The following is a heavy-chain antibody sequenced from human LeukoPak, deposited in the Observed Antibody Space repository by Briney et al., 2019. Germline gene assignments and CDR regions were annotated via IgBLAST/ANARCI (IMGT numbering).Heavy chain of an antibody. Sequence: SETLSLTCAVYGGSFSGYYWSWIRQLPGKGLEWIGEINHSGSTNYNPSLKSRVTISVDTSKNQFSLKLSSVTAADTAVYYCARGYYYGSGSYYYYYYYGMDVWGQGTTVTVSS. V-gene: IGHV4-34*01. CDR3: ARGYYYGSGSYYYYYYYGMDV. J-gene: IGHJ6*02. CDR1: GGSFSGYY. D-gene: IGHD3-10*01. CDR2: INHSGST.